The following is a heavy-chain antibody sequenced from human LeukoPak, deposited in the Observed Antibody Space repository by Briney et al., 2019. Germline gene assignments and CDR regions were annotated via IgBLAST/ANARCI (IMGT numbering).Heavy chain of an antibody. V-gene: IGHV1-8*02. Sequence: GASVKVSCKASGYTFTSYDINWVRQATGQGLEWMGWMNPNSGNTGYAQKLQGRVTMTTDTSTSTAYMELRSLRSDDTAVYYCARGGYYRGDYWGQGTLVTVSS. CDR1: GYTFTSYD. CDR3: ARGGYYRGDY. J-gene: IGHJ4*02. CDR2: MNPNSGNT. D-gene: IGHD3-3*01.